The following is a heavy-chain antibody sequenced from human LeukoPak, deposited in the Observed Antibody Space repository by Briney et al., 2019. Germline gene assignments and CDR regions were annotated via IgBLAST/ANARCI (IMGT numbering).Heavy chain of an antibody. V-gene: IGHV3-23*01. CDR1: GFTFSSSA. J-gene: IGHJ4*02. CDR2: ISGSGDRT. Sequence: GGSLRLSCAASGFTFSSSAMSWVRQAPGKGLEWVSTISGSGDRTYYADSVKGRFTISRDNSKNTLFLQLNSLRAEDTAIYYCARSQGPYDYWGQGTLVTVSS. CDR3: ARSQGPYDY.